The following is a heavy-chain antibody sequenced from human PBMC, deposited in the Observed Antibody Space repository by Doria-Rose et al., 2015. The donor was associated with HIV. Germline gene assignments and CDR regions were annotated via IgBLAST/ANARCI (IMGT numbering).Heavy chain of an antibody. CDR1: GVSLSSPGMG. Sequence: VTLKESGPVLVKPTETLTLTCTVSGVSLSSPGMGVSWIRQPPGKALEWLANIFSDDESSYKTSLKVRLTISRGTSRSQVVLTMTDMDPVDTATYYCARIKSSRWYHKYYFDFRGQGTLVIVSA. J-gene: IGHJ4*02. CDR2: IFSDDES. CDR3: ARIKSSRWYHKYYFDF. D-gene: IGHD6-13*01. V-gene: IGHV2-26*01.